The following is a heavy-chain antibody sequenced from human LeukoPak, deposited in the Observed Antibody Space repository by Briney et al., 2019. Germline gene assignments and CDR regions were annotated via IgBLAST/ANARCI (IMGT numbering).Heavy chain of an antibody. CDR2: IIPILGIA. CDR1: GYTFTSYG. Sequence: GASVKVSCKASGYTFTSYGISWVRQAPGQGLEWMGRIIPILGIANYAQKFQGRVTITADKSTSTAYMELSSLRSEDTAVYYCASPKDYYSSSWYGYYYYGMDVWGQGTTVTVSS. CDR3: ASPKDYYSSSWYGYYYYGMDV. J-gene: IGHJ6*02. D-gene: IGHD6-13*01. V-gene: IGHV1-69*04.